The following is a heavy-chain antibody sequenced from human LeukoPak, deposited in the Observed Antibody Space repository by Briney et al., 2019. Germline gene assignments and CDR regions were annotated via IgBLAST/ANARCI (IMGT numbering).Heavy chain of an antibody. Sequence: PSETLSLTCTVSGGSISSYYWSWIRQPPGKGLEWIGYIYTSGSTNYNPSLKSRVTISVDTSKNQFSLKLSSVTAADTAVYYCARLDYDRTIDYWGQGTLVTVSS. D-gene: IGHD3-22*01. CDR3: ARLDYDRTIDY. J-gene: IGHJ4*02. CDR1: GGSISSYY. V-gene: IGHV4-4*09. CDR2: IYTSGST.